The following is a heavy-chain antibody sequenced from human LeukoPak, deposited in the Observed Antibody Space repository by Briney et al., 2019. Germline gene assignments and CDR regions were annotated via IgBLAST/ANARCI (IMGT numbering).Heavy chain of an antibody. CDR3: AKSIIAADYYYGMDV. CDR2: ISGSGGST. V-gene: IGHV3-23*01. CDR1: GFTVSSYA. Sequence: GGSLRLSCAASGFTVSSYAMSWVRQAPGKGLEWVSAISGSGGSTYYADSVKGRFTISRDNSKNTLYLQMNSLRAEDTAVYYCAKSIIAADYYYGMDVWGQGTTVTVSS. J-gene: IGHJ6*02. D-gene: IGHD5-12*01.